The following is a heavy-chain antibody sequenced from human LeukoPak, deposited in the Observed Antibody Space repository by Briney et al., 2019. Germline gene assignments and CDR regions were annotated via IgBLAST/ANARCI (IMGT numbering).Heavy chain of an antibody. CDR3: ARGGWYYFEY. V-gene: IGHV3-23*01. CDR2: VSTTGGST. Sequence: QPGGSLRLSCGASSFTFSSYVMSWVRQAPGKGLEWVSTVSTTGGSTYYADSVKGRFTISRDNSKDTLYLQMSSLRAEDAAVYYCARGGWYYFEYWGQGVLVTVSS. J-gene: IGHJ4*02. CDR1: SFTFSSYV.